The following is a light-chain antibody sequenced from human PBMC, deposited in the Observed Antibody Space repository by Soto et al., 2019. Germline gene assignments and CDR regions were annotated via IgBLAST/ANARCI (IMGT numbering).Light chain of an antibody. CDR2: DVS. J-gene: IGLJ2*01. CDR3: CSYADTYTLI. V-gene: IGLV2-11*01. CDR1: SSDVGAHNY. Sequence: QSALTQPRSVSGSPGQSVTISCTGTSSDVGAHNYVSWYQQHPGKAPKLMIYDVSKRPSGVPDRFSGSKSGNTASLTISGLQAEDEADYYCCSYADTYTLIFGGGTKLTVL.